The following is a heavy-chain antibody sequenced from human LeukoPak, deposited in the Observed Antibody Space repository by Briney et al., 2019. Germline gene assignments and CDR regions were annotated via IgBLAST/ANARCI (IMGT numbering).Heavy chain of an antibody. CDR3: ARRRGYSSGWSDY. CDR2: IYHSGRT. V-gene: IGHV4-38-2*02. D-gene: IGHD6-19*01. CDR1: GYSISSGYY. J-gene: IGHJ4*02. Sequence: PSETLSLTCTVSGYSISSGYYWGWIRQPPGKGLEWIGIIYHSGRTDYNPSLKSRVTISVDTSKNQFSLKLSSVTAADTAVYYCARRRGYSSGWSDYWGQGTLVTVSS.